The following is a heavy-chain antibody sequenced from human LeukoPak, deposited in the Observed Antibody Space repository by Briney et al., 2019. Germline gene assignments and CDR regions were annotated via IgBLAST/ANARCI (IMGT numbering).Heavy chain of an antibody. CDR2: IYWNDDK. J-gene: IGHJ5*02. CDR1: GGSISSYYW. V-gene: IGHV2-5*01. Sequence: TLSLTCTVSGGSISSYYWSWIRQPPGKALEWLALIYWNDDKRYSPSLKSRLTITKDTSKNQVVLTMTNMDPVDTATYYCAHSVKNYDFWSGYYTSWFDPWGQGTLVTVSS. D-gene: IGHD3-3*01. CDR3: AHSVKNYDFWSGYYTSWFDP.